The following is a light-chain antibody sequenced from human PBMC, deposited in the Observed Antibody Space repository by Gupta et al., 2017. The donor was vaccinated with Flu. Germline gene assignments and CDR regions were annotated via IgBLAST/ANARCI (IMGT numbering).Light chain of an antibody. CDR2: KAS. CDR3: QQYNSYVT. V-gene: IGKV1-5*03. J-gene: IGKJ4*01. Sequence: SPSPLSASVGDRVTITCRASQSVSNCLAWYQQKPGTAPKLLIYKASNLEIGVPSRFSGSGSGTEFTLTISSLQPDDFATYYCQQYNSYVTFGGGTKVEIK. CDR1: QSVSNC.